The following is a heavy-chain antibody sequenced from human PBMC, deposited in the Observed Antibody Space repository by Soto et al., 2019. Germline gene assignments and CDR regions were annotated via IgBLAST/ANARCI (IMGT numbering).Heavy chain of an antibody. Sequence: HPGGSLRLSCAASGFTFSSYAMSWVRQAPGKGLEWVSAISGSGGSTYYADSVKGRFTISRDNSKNTLYLQMNSLRAEDTAVYYCAKERVELGYCSGGSCYSIHGPYYYGMDVWGQGTTVTVSS. CDR1: GFTFSSYA. CDR2: ISGSGGST. V-gene: IGHV3-23*01. CDR3: AKERVELGYCSGGSCYSIHGPYYYGMDV. J-gene: IGHJ6*02. D-gene: IGHD2-15*01.